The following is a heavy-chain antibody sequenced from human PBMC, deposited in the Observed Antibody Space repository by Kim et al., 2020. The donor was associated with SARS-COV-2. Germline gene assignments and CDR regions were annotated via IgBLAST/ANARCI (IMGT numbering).Heavy chain of an antibody. J-gene: IGHJ4*02. D-gene: IGHD3-16*01. CDR3: ARGGGIRPSVSDDY. V-gene: IGHV3-33*01. Sequence: GGSLRLSCAASGFTFSSYGMDWVRQAPGKGPEWVAVIWPDGSRKYYADSVKGRFTISSDNSKNTLYLQMNSLRAEDTAVYYCARGGGIRPSVSDDYWGQGTLVTVSS. CDR1: GFTFSSYG. CDR2: IWPDGSRK.